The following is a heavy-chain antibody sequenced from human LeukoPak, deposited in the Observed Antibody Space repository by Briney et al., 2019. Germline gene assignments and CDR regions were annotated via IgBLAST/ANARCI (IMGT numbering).Heavy chain of an antibody. CDR2: IIPIFGTA. Sequence: GASVKVSCKASGGTFSSYAISWVRQAPGQGLEWMGGIIPIFGTANYAQKLQGRVTMTTDTSTSTAYMELRSLRSDDTAVYYCARYNYDYVWGAGGYFDYWGQGTLVTVSS. D-gene: IGHD3-16*01. V-gene: IGHV1-69*05. CDR3: ARYNYDYVWGAGGYFDY. J-gene: IGHJ4*02. CDR1: GGTFSSYA.